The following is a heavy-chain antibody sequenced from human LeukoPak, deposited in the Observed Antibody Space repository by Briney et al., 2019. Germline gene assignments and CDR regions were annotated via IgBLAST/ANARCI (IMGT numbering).Heavy chain of an antibody. CDR2: IYYSGST. CDR1: GGSISSGNDY. D-gene: IGHD6-19*01. V-gene: IGHV4-39*01. J-gene: IGHJ4*02. CDR3: ATIAVTGGFDY. Sequence: SETLSLTCTVSGGSISSGNDYWGWIRQPPGKGLEWIGNIYYSGSTYYNPSLMTRVTISVDTSKNQFSLKLSSVTAADTTVYYSATIAVTGGFDYWGQGTLVTVSS.